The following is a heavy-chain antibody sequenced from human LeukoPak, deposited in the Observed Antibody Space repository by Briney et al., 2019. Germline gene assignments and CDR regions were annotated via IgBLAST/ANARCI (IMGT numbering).Heavy chain of an antibody. J-gene: IGHJ4*02. CDR3: AKGEIYDYDSSGYYNY. CDR1: GFTLYEYA. V-gene: IGHV3-9*01. CDR2: ISWNSSSI. Sequence: PGGCLRLSCAASGFTLYEYATHWVRQAPGKGVGGGSGISWNSSSIGYADSVKGRFTISRDNAKNSLYLQMNSLRAEDTALYYCAKGEIYDYDSSGYYNYWGQGTLVTVSS. D-gene: IGHD3-22*01.